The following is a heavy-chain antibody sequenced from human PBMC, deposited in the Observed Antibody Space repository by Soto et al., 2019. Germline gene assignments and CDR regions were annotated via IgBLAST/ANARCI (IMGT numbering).Heavy chain of an antibody. Sequence: EVQVVDSGGGLVQPGGSLRLSCAASGFIFTNYWMTWVRQAPGKGLEWVAIIKYDGNEKYYVDPVKGRFTISRDNVKNSVYLQMNSLRAEDTAVYYCARVRYYDRNFDYWGQGTLVTVSS. CDR1: GFIFTNYW. V-gene: IGHV3-7*05. CDR2: IKYDGNEK. CDR3: ARVRYYDRNFDY. J-gene: IGHJ4*02. D-gene: IGHD3-16*01.